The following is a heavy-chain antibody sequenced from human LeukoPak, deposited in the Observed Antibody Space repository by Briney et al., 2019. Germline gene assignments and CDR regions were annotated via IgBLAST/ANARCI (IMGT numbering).Heavy chain of an antibody. V-gene: IGHV3-7*04. CDR2: ISQDGTES. CDR1: GFTFSSYA. J-gene: IGHJ4*02. D-gene: IGHD1-1*01. Sequence: PGGSLRLSCAASGFTFSSYAMHWVRQAPGKGLEWVAQISQDGTESYSVDSVRGRFTISRDNAKNSVYLQMNSLRPEDTAVYYCARDSTGTVFDLWGQGTLVTVSS. CDR3: ARDSTGTVFDL.